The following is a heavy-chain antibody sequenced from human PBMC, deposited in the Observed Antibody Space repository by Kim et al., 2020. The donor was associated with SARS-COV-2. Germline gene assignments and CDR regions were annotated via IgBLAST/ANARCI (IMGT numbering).Heavy chain of an antibody. D-gene: IGHD4-17*01. CDR1: GYTFTGYY. CDR3: ARVTTVITSIPYYFDY. CDR2: INPNSGGT. Sequence: ASVKVSCKASGYTFTGYYMHWVRQAPGQGLEWMGWINPNSGGTNYAQKFQGRVTMTRDTSISTAYMELSRLRSDDTAVYYCARVTTVITSIPYYFDYWGQGTLVTVSS. V-gene: IGHV1-2*02. J-gene: IGHJ4*02.